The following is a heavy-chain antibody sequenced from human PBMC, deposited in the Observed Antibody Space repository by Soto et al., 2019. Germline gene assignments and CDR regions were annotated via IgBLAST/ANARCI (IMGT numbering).Heavy chain of an antibody. V-gene: IGHV4-39*01. CDR2: IYYSGST. D-gene: IGHD3-16*01. Sequence: SETLSLTCTVSGGSISSSTYYWAWIRQPPGKGLEWIGSIYYSGSTYYSPSLKSRVTISVDTSKSQFSLNLRSVTAADTAVYYCARHIWRSPLFWGQGTLVTVSS. J-gene: IGHJ4*02. CDR3: ARHIWRSPLF. CDR1: GGSISSSTYY.